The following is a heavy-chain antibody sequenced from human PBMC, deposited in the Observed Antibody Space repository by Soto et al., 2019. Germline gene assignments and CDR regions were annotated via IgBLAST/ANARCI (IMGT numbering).Heavy chain of an antibody. CDR1: GFPFDRYA. CDR3: AKGRIAVAAGAFDS. V-gene: IGHV3-33*03. Sequence: QVHLAESGGGVVQPGTSLRLSCAASGFPFDRYAIHWVRQAPGKGLEWVAAVWYDGSYTYYGESVKGRFLISRDTFKDTVFLHMNSLRAEDAAVYFRAKGRIAVAAGAFDSWGPGTRVIVSS. CDR2: VWYDGSYT. J-gene: IGHJ3*01. D-gene: IGHD6-19*01.